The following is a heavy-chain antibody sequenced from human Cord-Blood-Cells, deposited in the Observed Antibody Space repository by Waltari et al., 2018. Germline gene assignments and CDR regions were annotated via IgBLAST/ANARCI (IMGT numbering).Heavy chain of an antibody. D-gene: IGHD6-13*01. J-gene: IGHJ3*02. CDR3: ARGIAAAPNDAFDI. V-gene: IGHV3-30-3*01. CDR2: ISYDGSNK. CDR1: GFTFSSYA. Sequence: QVQLVESGGGVVQPGRSLRLSCSASGFTFSSYAMHWVRQAPGKGLEWVAVISYDGSNKYDADAVKGRFTISRDNSKNTLYLQMNSLRAEDTAVYYCARGIAAAPNDAFDIWGQGTMVTVSS.